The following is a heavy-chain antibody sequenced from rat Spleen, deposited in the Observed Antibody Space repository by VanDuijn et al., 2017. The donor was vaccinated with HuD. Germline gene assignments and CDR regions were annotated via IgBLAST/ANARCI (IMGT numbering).Heavy chain of an antibody. CDR2: IIYDGTRT. J-gene: IGHJ3*01. D-gene: IGHD1-6*01. CDR1: GFTFNNYW. CDR3: ATGPRILRLDWFAY. Sequence: EAQLVESGGGLVQPGGSLKLSCVASGFTFNNYWMTWVRQSPKKGLEWVATIIYDGTRTFYRDSVKGRFTVSRDNAKNTLYLQMDSLRSEDTATYYCATGPRILRLDWFAYWGQGTLVTVSS. V-gene: IGHV5S10*01.